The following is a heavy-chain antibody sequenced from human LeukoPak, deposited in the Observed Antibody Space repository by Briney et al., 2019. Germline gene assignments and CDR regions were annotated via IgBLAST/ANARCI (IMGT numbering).Heavy chain of an antibody. Sequence: PGGSLRLSYAASGFTVSSHYMRWVRQAPGKGLEWVGRIKSKVDGGTTDYAAPVKGRFTISRDDSEDTLHLQMNGLKTEDTAVYYCTRSYFASGLDYWGQGTLVTVSS. CDR1: GFTVSSHY. J-gene: IGHJ4*02. CDR2: IKSKVDGGTT. D-gene: IGHD3-10*01. V-gene: IGHV3-15*01. CDR3: TRSYFASGLDY.